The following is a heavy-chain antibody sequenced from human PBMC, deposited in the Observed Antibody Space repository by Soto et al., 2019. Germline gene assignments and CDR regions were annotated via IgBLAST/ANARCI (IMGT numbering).Heavy chain of an antibody. Sequence: SETLSLTCTVSGGSISSRSYYWGCIRQPPGKGLEWIGSIYYSGSTYYNPSLKSRVTISVDTSKNQFSLKLSSVTAADTSVYYCACIFSGGYGYGFYYYGMDVWGQGTTVT. V-gene: IGHV4-39*01. CDR3: ACIFSGGYGYGFYYYGMDV. D-gene: IGHD5-18*01. CDR2: IYYSGST. CDR1: GGSISSRSYY. J-gene: IGHJ6*02.